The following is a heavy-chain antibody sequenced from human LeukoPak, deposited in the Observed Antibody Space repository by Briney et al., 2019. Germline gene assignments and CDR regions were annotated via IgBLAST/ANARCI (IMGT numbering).Heavy chain of an antibody. CDR1: GYTFTSYG. Sequence: ASVNVSCKASGYTFTSYGISWLRQAPGQGLEWMGWISAYNGNTNYAQKLQGRVTMTTDTSTSTAYKELRSLRSDDTAVYYGARDRYCSSTSCYNRDYYYGMDVWGQGTTVTVSS. CDR2: ISAYNGNT. D-gene: IGHD2-2*02. J-gene: IGHJ6*02. V-gene: IGHV1-18*01. CDR3: ARDRYCSSTSCYNRDYYYGMDV.